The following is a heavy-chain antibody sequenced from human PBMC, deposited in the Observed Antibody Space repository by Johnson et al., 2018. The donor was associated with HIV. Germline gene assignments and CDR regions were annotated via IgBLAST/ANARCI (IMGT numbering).Heavy chain of an antibody. CDR2: ISSSGSTI. CDR1: GFTFSGSA. V-gene: IGHV3-48*04. J-gene: IGHJ3*02. D-gene: IGHD3-22*01. CDR3: ARYHYYDSRLNDAFDI. Sequence: VQLVESGGGLVQPGGSLKLSCAASGFTFSGSAMHWVRQASGKGLEWVSYISSSGSTIYYADSVKGRFTISRDNAKNSLYLQMNSLRAEDTAVYYCARYHYYDSRLNDAFDIWGQGTMVTVSS.